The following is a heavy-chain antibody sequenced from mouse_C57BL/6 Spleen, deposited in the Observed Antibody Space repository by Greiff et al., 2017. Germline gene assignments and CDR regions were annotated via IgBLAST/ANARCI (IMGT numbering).Heavy chain of an antibody. D-gene: IGHD1-1*01. V-gene: IGHV14-1*01. J-gene: IGHJ2*01. CDR2: IDLVDGDT. CDR3: TTPLITTVVATHFDY. CDR1: GFNIKDYY. Sequence: VQLQQSGAELVRPGASVKLSCTASGFNIKDYYMHWVKQRPEQGLEWIGRIDLVDGDTEYAPKFQGKATLTADTSSNTAYLQLSSLTSEDTAVYYCTTPLITTVVATHFDYWGQGTTLTVSS.